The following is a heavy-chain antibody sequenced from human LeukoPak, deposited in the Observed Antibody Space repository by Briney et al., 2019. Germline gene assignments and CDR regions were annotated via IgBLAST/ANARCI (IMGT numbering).Heavy chain of an antibody. Sequence: GASVKVSCKASGGTFISYAISWVRQAPGQGLEWMGGIIPIFGTANYAQKFQGRVTITADESTSTAYMELSSLRSEDTAVYYCARTWNIVLMVYAPPYGMDVWGQGTTVTVSS. CDR1: GGTFISYA. J-gene: IGHJ6*02. CDR3: ARTWNIVLMVYAPPYGMDV. D-gene: IGHD2-8*01. V-gene: IGHV1-69*13. CDR2: IIPIFGTA.